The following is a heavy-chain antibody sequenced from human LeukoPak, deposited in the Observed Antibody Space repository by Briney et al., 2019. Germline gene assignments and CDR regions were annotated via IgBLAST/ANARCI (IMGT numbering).Heavy chain of an antibody. Sequence: GGSLRLSCAASGFTFNNYAMSWVRQAPGRGLEWVSAISISGGITYYADSVKGRFTISRDNSKNTLFLQMNSLRAEDTAVYFCARDLGSSRFVDYWGQGTLVTVSS. CDR1: GFTFNNYA. CDR3: ARDLGSSRFVDY. J-gene: IGHJ4*02. D-gene: IGHD6-13*01. V-gene: IGHV3-23*01. CDR2: ISISGGIT.